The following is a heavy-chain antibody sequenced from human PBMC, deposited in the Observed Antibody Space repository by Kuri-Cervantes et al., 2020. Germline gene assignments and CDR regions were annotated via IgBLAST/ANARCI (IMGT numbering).Heavy chain of an antibody. CDR3: AKGDYYGSGSLYYFDY. Sequence: LSLTCAASGFTVSSNYMSWVRQAPGKGLEWVSVIYSGTSTYYADSVKGRFTISRDNSKNTLYLQMNSLRAEDTAVYYCAKGDYYGSGSLYYFDYWGQGTLVTVSS. D-gene: IGHD3-10*01. J-gene: IGHJ4*02. V-gene: IGHV3-53*01. CDR1: GFTVSSNY. CDR2: IYSGTST.